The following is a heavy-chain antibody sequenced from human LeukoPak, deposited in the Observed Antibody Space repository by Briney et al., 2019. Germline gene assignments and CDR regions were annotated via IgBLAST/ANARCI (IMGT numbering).Heavy chain of an antibody. CDR1: GYSISSGYY. CDR3: AKRGIVIRAVIIIGFHKEAYYFDY. CDR2: IYHSGST. Sequence: PSETLSLTCTVSGYSISSGYYWGWIRQPPGKGLEWIGSIYHSGSTYYNPSLKSRVTILVDTSKNQFSLKLSSVTAADTAVYFCAKRGIVIRAVIIIGFHKEAYYFDYWGQGILVTVSS. J-gene: IGHJ4*02. V-gene: IGHV4-38-2*02. D-gene: IGHD3-10*01.